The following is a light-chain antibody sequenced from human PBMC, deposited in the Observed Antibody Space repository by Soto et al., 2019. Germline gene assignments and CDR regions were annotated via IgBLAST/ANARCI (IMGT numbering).Light chain of an antibody. Sequence: EIVMTQSPATLSVSPGERATLSCRASQSVSTNLAWYQQKPGQAPRLLIYGASTRATGIPARLSDSGSETEFTLTISSLQSEDFAVYFCQQYNNWPPTFGQGTRLEIK. J-gene: IGKJ5*01. CDR3: QQYNNWPPT. CDR1: QSVSTN. CDR2: GAS. V-gene: IGKV3-15*01.